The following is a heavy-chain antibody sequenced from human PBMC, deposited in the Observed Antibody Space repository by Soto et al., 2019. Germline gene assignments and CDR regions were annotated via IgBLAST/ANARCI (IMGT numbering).Heavy chain of an antibody. CDR3: ARYSNNWFQAEGMDV. V-gene: IGHV4-4*07. J-gene: IGHJ6*02. CDR1: VDSITTYY. D-gene: IGHD6-13*01. Sequence: SETLSLTCTVSVDSITTYYWSWIRQPAGKGLEWIGRIDASGNTNYNPSLNSRVTMSIDTSKKQFSLKLTSVTAADTAIYYCARYSNNWFQAEGMDVWGQGTTVTVSS. CDR2: IDASGNT.